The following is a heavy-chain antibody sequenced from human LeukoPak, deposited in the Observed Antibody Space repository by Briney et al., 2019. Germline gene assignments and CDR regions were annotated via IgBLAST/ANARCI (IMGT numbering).Heavy chain of an antibody. J-gene: IGHJ6*02. CDR3: AKALTEYTSYYYYGMDV. CDR2: LSYDDGSNK. Sequence: LPGGSLRLSCAASGFTFNTYCMNWVRQAPGKWLEWVAVLSYDDGSNKYYADSVKGRFTISRDNSKNTLYLQMNSLRAEDTAVYYCAKALTEYTSYYYYGMDVWGQGTTVTVSS. CDR1: GFTFNTYC. V-gene: IGHV3-30*18. D-gene: IGHD1-14*01.